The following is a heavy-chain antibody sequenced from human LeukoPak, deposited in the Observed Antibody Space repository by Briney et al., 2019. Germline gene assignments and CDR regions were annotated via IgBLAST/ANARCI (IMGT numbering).Heavy chain of an antibody. V-gene: IGHV1-2*06. CDR3: ARLVVPAVPFDY. J-gene: IGHJ4*02. Sequence: ASVKVSCKASGYTFTGYYMHWVRQAPGQGLEWMGRINPNSGGTNYAQKFQGRVTMTRDTSISTAYMELSRLKSDDTAVYYCARLVVPAVPFDYWGQGTLVTVPS. CDR1: GYTFTGYY. D-gene: IGHD2-2*01. CDR2: INPNSGGT.